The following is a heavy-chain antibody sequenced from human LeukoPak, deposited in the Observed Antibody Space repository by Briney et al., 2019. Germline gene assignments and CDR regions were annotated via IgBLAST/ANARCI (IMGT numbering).Heavy chain of an antibody. CDR3: AREGVVVPAAIHAEYFQH. Sequence: PGGSLRLSCAASGFTFSSYAMHWVRQAPGKGLEWVAVISYDGSNKYYADSVKGRFTISRDNSKNTLYLQMNSLRAEDTAVYYCAREGVVVPAAIHAEYFQHWGQGTLVTVSS. CDR2: ISYDGSNK. J-gene: IGHJ1*01. D-gene: IGHD2-2*02. CDR1: GFTFSSYA. V-gene: IGHV3-30*01.